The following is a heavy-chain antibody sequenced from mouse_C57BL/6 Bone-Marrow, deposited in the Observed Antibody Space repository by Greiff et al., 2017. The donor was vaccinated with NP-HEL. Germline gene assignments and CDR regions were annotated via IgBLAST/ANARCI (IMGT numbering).Heavy chain of an antibody. J-gene: IGHJ4*01. V-gene: IGHV14-3*01. CDR2: IDPANGNT. CDR3: ASPSGKAMDD. Sequence: VQLQQSVAELVRPGASVKLSCTASGFNIKNTYLPWVKQRPEQGLEWIGRIDPANGNTKYAPKFQGKATLTADTSSNTAYLQLSSLTSEDTAIYYCASPSGKAMDDWGQGTSVTVSS. CDR1: GFNIKNTY. D-gene: IGHD1-3*01.